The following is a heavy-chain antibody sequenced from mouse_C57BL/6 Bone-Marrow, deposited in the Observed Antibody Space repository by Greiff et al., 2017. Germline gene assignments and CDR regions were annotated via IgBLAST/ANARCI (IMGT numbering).Heavy chain of an antibody. D-gene: IGHD3-2*02. J-gene: IGHJ3*01. Sequence: EVKLVESGGGLVQPGGSLKLSCAASGFTFSDYYMYWVRQTPEKRLEWVAYISNGGGSTYYPDTVKGLFTISRDNAKNTLYLQMSRMQSEDTAMYYCARDSSCYWFAYWGQGTLVTVSA. V-gene: IGHV5-12*01. CDR3: ARDSSCYWFAY. CDR1: GFTFSDYY. CDR2: ISNGGGST.